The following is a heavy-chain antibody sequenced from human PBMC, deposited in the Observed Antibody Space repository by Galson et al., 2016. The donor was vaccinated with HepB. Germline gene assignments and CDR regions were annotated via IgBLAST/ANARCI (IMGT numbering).Heavy chain of an antibody. J-gene: IGHJ6*04. D-gene: IGHD2-2*01. CDR3: AKGQTSTRYGMDV. CDR1: GFTFKDHA. Sequence: SLRLSCAASGFTFKDHAMHWVRQAPGKGLEWVSGIGWNSGNIGYADSVKGRFTVSRDNAKKSLYLQMDSLRAEDTALYYCAKGQTSTRYGMDVWGKGTTVTVSS. CDR2: IGWNSGNI. V-gene: IGHV3-9*01.